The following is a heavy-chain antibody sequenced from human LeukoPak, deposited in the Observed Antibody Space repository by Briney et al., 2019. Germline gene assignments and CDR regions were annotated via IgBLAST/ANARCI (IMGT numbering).Heavy chain of an antibody. D-gene: IGHD4-23*01. CDR2: MNPNSGNT. CDR1: GYTFTGYD. V-gene: IGHV1-8*02. Sequence: ASVKVSCKTSGYTFTGYDINWVRQAPGQGLEWMGWMNPNSGNTGYAQTFQDRVTITRDTSISTVYMELTSLKSDDTAVYYCARGQTPPRVTPLAQLGYWGQGTLVTVSS. CDR3: ARGQTPPRVTPLAQLGY. J-gene: IGHJ4*02.